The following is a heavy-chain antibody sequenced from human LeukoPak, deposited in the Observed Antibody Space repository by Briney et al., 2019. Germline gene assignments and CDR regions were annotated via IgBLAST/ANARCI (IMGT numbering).Heavy chain of an antibody. J-gene: IGHJ6*03. D-gene: IGHD2-2*01. V-gene: IGHV3-21*04. CDR1: GFTFSSYS. CDR3: ARGREDIVLLPGTKRKSYYMDV. CDR2: ISSSSSYI. Sequence: GGSLRLSCAASGFTFSSYSMNWVRQAPGKGLEWVSSISSSSSYIYYADSVKGRFTISRDNAKNSLYLQMNSLRAEDTAVYYCARGREDIVLLPGTKRKSYYMDVWGKGTTVTVSS.